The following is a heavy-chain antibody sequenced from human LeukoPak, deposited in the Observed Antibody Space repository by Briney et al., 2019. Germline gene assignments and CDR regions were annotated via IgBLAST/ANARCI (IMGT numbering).Heavy chain of an antibody. D-gene: IGHD3-22*01. V-gene: IGHV4-61*02. CDR3: ARTYYYDSSGSQWFTPHLPFDI. J-gene: IGHJ3*02. CDR1: GGSISSGSYY. CDR2: IYTSGST. Sequence: KPSETLSLTCTVSGGSISSGSYYWSWIRQPAGKGLEWIGRIYTSGSTNYNPSLKSRVTISVDTSKNQFSLKLSSVTAADTAVYYCARTYYYDSSGSQWFTPHLPFDIWGQGTMVTVSS.